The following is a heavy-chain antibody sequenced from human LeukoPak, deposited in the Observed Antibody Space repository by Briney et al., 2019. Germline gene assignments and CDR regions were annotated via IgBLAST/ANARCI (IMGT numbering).Heavy chain of an antibody. D-gene: IGHD3-22*01. CDR1: GFIFSNYG. CDR3: ANGGSYDSSGYPPFNY. J-gene: IGHJ4*02. CDR2: IPYDGSNQ. Sequence: GGSLRLSCAASGFIFSNYGMHWVRQAPGKGLEWVAFIPYDGSNQYYTDSVKGRFTISSDNSKNTLYLQMNSLRAEDTAVYYCANGGSYDSSGYPPFNYWGQGTLVTVSS. V-gene: IGHV3-30*02.